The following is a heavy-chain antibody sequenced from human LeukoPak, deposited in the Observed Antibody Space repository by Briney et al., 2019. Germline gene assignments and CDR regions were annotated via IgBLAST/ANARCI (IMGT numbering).Heavy chain of an antibody. Sequence: ASVKVSCKASGYTFTSYDINWVRQATGQGLEWMGWMNPNSGNTGYAQKFQGRVTMTRNTSISTAYMELSSLRSEDTAVYYCARAEGSSRYYYYGMDVCGQGTTVTVSS. D-gene: IGHD6-6*01. CDR2: MNPNSGNT. CDR3: ARAEGSSRYYYYGMDV. CDR1: GYTFTSYD. V-gene: IGHV1-8*01. J-gene: IGHJ6*02.